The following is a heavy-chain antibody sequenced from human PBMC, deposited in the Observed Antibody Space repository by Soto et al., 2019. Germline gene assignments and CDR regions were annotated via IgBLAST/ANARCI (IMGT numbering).Heavy chain of an antibody. J-gene: IGHJ4*02. CDR3: AKGEGSSGYYSLFDY. CDR1: GFTFDDYA. CDR2: ISWNSGSI. D-gene: IGHD3-22*01. Sequence: EVQLVESGGGLVQPGRSLRLSCAASGFTFDDYAMHWVRQAPEKGLEWVSGISWNSGSIGYADSVKGRFTISRDNAKNSLYLQMNSLRAEDTALYYCAKGEGSSGYYSLFDYWGQGTLVTVSS. V-gene: IGHV3-9*01.